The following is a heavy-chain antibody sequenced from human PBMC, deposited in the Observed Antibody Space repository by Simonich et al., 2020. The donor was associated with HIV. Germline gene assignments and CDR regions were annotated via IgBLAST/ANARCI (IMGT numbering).Heavy chain of an antibody. CDR3: AGLRAYSNYFYYYGMDV. Sequence: QVQLQQWGAGLFKPSETLSLTCAVYGGSFSGYDWTWIRQPPGQGLEWIGDINHSAATNYNPSLKSRVTISVDTSKNQFSLKLSSVTAADTAVYYWAGLRAYSNYFYYYGMDVWGQGTTVTVSS. CDR2: INHSAAT. V-gene: IGHV4-34*01. D-gene: IGHD4-4*01. J-gene: IGHJ6*02. CDR1: GGSFSGYD.